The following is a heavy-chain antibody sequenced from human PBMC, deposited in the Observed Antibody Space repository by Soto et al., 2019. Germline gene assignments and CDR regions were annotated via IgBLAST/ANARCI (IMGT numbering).Heavy chain of an antibody. CDR2: MSANSGST. CDR1: GYTFTSYG. Sequence: ASVKVSCKASGYTFTSYGISWVRQAPGQGLEWMGWMSANSGSTGYAQKFQGRVTMTRNTSISTAYMELSSLRSEDTAVYYCARGGLGLQYNVLSHYYYGMDVWGQGATVTVSS. J-gene: IGHJ6*02. D-gene: IGHD3-16*01. V-gene: IGHV1-8*02. CDR3: ARGGLGLQYNVLSHYYYGMDV.